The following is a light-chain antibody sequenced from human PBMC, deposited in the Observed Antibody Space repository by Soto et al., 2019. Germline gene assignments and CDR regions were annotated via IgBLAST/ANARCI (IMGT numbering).Light chain of an antibody. CDR2: AAS. CDR3: QQSYGTPLT. CDR1: QSISNY. Sequence: DMEMPQSAPSLYSSVGDNVTITCRASQSISNYLNWYQHKPGKVPKRLIYAASSLQSGVPTRFSGSGSGTDFTLTINSLQPEDFATYYCQQSYGTPLTFGGGTKIEIK. V-gene: IGKV1-39*01. J-gene: IGKJ4*01.